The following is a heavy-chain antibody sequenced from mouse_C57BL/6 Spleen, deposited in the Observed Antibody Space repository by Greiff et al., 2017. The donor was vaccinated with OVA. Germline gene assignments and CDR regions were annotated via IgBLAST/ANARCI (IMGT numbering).Heavy chain of an antibody. V-gene: IGHV1-81*01. CDR2: IYPRSGNT. CDR1: GYTFTSYG. J-gene: IGHJ1*03. Sequence: VKLVESGAELARPGASVKLSCKASGYTFTSYGISWVKQRTGQGLEWIGEIYPRSGNTYYNEKFKGKATLTADKSSSRAYMELRSLTSEDSAVYFCARSRSYGSSPYWYFDVWGTGTTVTVSS. D-gene: IGHD1-1*01. CDR3: ARSRSYGSSPYWYFDV.